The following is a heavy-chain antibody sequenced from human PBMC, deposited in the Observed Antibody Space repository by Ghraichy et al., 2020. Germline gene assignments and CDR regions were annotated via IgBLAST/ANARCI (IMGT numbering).Heavy chain of an antibody. J-gene: IGHJ4*02. CDR1: GGSISSYY. D-gene: IGHD6-13*01. CDR3: ATQSSRYYFDY. CDR2: IYTSGST. Sequence: SQTLSLNCTVSGGSISSYYWSWIRQPPGKGLEWIGYIYTSGSTNYNPSLKSRVTISVDTSKNQFSLKLSSVTAADTAMYYCATQSSRYYFDYWGQGTLVTVSS. V-gene: IGHV4-4*09.